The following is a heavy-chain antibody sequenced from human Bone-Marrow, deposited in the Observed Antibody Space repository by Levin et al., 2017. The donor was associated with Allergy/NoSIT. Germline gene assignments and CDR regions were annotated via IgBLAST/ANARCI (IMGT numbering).Heavy chain of an antibody. CDR3: AHRSAPLTDRERMRITFNWFDP. CDR2: IYWDGDQ. J-gene: IGHJ5*02. CDR1: GFSLSANEIG. Sequence: SGPTLVKPTQTLTLTCTVSGFSLSANEIGVGWIRQPPGKALEWLALIYWDGDQRYRPSLKSRLTITKDTSKNQVVLTMTDMDPVDTGTYYCAHRSAPLTDRERMRITFNWFDPWGPGILVTVSP. D-gene: IGHD3-16*01. V-gene: IGHV2-5*02.